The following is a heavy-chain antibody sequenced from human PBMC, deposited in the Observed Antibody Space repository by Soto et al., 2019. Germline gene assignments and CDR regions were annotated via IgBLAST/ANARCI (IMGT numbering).Heavy chain of an antibody. CDR3: ARTTAVPNTLRSRYFFDY. J-gene: IGHJ4*02. Sequence: SETLCLTCSVSGGSVSDKTYYWSWIRQPPGKRLEWIGYVYYSGTTNYNPSLKSRVTISVDLSKNRFSLRLSSVTTADTALYYCARTTAVPNTLRSRYFFDYWGQGTLVSGSS. CDR1: GGSVSDKTYY. CDR2: VYYSGTT. V-gene: IGHV4-61*01. D-gene: IGHD4-17*01.